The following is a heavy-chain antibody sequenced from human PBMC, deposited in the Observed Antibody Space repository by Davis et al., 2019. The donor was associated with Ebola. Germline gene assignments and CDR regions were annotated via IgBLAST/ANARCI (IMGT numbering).Heavy chain of an antibody. CDR3: ARSSTVTRLAY. J-gene: IGHJ4*02. CDR1: GFTFSSYA. V-gene: IGHV3-30*04. CDR2: ISYDGSNK. Sequence: GESLKISCAASGFTFSSYAMHWVRQAPGKGLEWVAVISYDGSNKYYADSVKGRFTISRDNAKNSLYLQMNSLRDEDTAVYYCARSSTVTRLAYWGQGTLVTVSS. D-gene: IGHD4-17*01.